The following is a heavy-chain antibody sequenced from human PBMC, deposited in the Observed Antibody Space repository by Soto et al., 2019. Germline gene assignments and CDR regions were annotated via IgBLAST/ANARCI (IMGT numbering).Heavy chain of an antibody. Sequence: QVQLVQSGAEVKKPGSSVKVSCKASVSTFSSYTISWVRQAPGQGLDWMGRIIPILGIANYAQKFQVRVTITADKSTSTAYMGLSSLISEDTAVYYYARAMYCSGGRCLYFYYSGHSTLVTISS. V-gene: IGHV1-69*02. CDR3: ARAMYCSGGRCLYFYY. J-gene: IGHJ4*01. CDR2: IIPILGIA. CDR1: VSTFSSYT. D-gene: IGHD2-15*01.